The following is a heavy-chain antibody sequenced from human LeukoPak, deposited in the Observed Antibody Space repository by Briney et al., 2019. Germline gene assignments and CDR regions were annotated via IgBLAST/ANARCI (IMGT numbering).Heavy chain of an antibody. D-gene: IGHD3-16*02. CDR2: IGSGGRT. V-gene: IGHV3-23*01. CDR3: AKGGYQSDY. CDR1: AVTFSNYA. Sequence: GGPLTLTCAPPAVTFSNYARRRVGHAAGQSMKRVSGIGSGGRTYYADSVKGRFTISRDNSKNTLHLQMNSLRAEDTAVYYCAKGGYQSDYWGQGTLVTVSS. J-gene: IGHJ4*02.